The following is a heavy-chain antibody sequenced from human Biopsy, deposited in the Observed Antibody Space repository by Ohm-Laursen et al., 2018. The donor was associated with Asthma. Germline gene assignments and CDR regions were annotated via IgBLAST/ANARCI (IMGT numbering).Heavy chain of an antibody. V-gene: IGHV1-3*04. D-gene: IGHD3-9*01. CDR2: VNTGNGDT. J-gene: IGHJ3*01. CDR1: GYNFISFA. CDR3: ARTYYDFLTGQVKDVFGV. Sequence: APVKVSCKASGYNFISFAIHWVRQAPGQRLEWMGWVNTGNGDTKYSQKFQGRVTITRDTSASTAYMELRSLRSEDTATYYCARTYYDFLTGQVKDVFGVWGQGKMVTASS.